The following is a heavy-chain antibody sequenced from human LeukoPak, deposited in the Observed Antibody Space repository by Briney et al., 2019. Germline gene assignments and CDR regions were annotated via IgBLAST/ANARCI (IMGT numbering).Heavy chain of an antibody. CDR1: GGSISSYF. J-gene: IGHJ4*02. D-gene: IGHD4-11*01. V-gene: IGHV4-4*07. Sequence: SETLSLTCTVFGGSISSYFWSWIRQPAGKGLEWIGRIHSTGSTDSYPSLKSRVTMSVDTSKNQFSLKLSSVTAADTAVYYCARHDYSNYPVFNYWGQGTLVTVSS. CDR3: ARHDYSNYPVFNY. CDR2: IHSTGST.